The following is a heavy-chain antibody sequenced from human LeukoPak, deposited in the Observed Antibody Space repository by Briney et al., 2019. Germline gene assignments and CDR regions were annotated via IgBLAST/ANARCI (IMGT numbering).Heavy chain of an antibody. D-gene: IGHD1-26*01. V-gene: IGHV3-53*04. CDR1: GFTVSSNY. Sequence: GGSLRLSCAASGFTVSSNYMSWVRQAPGKGLEWVSVIYSGGSTYYADSVKGRFTISRHNSKNTLYLQTNSLRAEDTAVYYCATWGGPYYYGMDVWGQGTTVTVSS. CDR3: ATWGGPYYYGMDV. J-gene: IGHJ6*02. CDR2: IYSGGST.